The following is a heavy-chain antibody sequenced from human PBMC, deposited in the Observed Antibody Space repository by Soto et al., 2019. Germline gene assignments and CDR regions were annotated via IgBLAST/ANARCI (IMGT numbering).Heavy chain of an antibody. D-gene: IGHD5-12*01. V-gene: IGHV1-46*03. CDR2: INPNGGST. CDR3: AREGWLRPGGGGTEPLDI. CDR1: GYSFTSQY. Sequence: QVQLVQSGAEVEKPGASVKISCKASGYSFTSQYVHWVRQAPGQGLEWMGIINPNGGSTTYAQKCQGRVTMARDTSTSTAHRGLSSLTAEDTAVYYWAREGWLRPGGGGTEPLDIWGQGTMVTVAS. J-gene: IGHJ3*02.